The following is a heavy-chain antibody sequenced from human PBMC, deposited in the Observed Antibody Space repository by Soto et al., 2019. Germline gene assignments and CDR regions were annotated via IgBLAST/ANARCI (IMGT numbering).Heavy chain of an antibody. CDR2: ISGPGGST. D-gene: IGHD6-19*01. CDR3: ARDERIAVAGTDT. Sequence: EVQLLESGGGLVQPGGSLRLSCEASGFIFSNYAMTWVRQAAGKGLEWVSSISGPGGSTYYADSVQGRFTISRDNSKNTLFLQMHSLRADDTPLYFCARDERIAVAGTDTWGQGILVTVTS. CDR1: GFIFSNYA. V-gene: IGHV3-23*01. J-gene: IGHJ5*02.